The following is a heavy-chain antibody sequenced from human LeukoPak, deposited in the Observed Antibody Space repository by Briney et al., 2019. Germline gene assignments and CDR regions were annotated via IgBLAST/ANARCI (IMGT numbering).Heavy chain of an antibody. CDR1: GFTFSSYG. D-gene: IGHD6-19*01. Sequence: GGSLRLSCAASGFTFSSYGMHWVRQAPGKGLEWVSYISSSSSTIYYADSVKGRFTISRDNAKNSLYLQMNSLRAEDTAVYYCARDLAVAGYWGRGTLVTVSS. CDR2: ISSSSSTI. V-gene: IGHV3-48*04. J-gene: IGHJ4*02. CDR3: ARDLAVAGY.